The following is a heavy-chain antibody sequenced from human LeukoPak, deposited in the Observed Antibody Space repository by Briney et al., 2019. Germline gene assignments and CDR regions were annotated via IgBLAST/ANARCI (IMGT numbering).Heavy chain of an antibody. V-gene: IGHV4-61*02. CDR1: GGSISSGSYY. J-gene: IGHJ3*02. D-gene: IGHD6-19*01. CDR2: IYTSGST. CDR3: ARGIAVAGTGDAFDI. Sequence: SETLSLTCTVSGGSISSGSYYWSWIRQPAGKGLEWIGRIYTSGSTNYNPSLKSRVTISVDTSKNQFSLKLSSVTAADTAVYYCARGIAVAGTGDAFDIWGQGTMVTVSS.